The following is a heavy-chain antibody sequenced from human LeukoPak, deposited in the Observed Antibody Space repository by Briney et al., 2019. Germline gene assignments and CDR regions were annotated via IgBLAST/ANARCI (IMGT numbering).Heavy chain of an antibody. V-gene: IGHV4-59*01. Sequence: PSETLSLTCTVSVGSIRSYYWSWIRQPPGMGLEWIGYVYYSGSTNYNPSLKRRVTISVDTSNNQFSLKLSSVTAADTAVYYCARIAAAFDYWGQGTLVTVSS. J-gene: IGHJ4*02. D-gene: IGHD6-13*01. CDR1: VGSIRSYY. CDR3: ARIAAAFDY. CDR2: VYYSGST.